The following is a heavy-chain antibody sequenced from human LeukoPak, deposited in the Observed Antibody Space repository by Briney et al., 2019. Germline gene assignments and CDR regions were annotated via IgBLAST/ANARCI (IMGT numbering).Heavy chain of an antibody. V-gene: IGHV1-46*01. CDR1: GYTFTSYY. J-gene: IGHJ4*02. D-gene: IGHD3-10*01. CDR2: INPSGGST. CDR3: ARDAGSYGNDY. Sequence: GASVKVSFKASGYTFTSYYMHWVRQAPGRGLEWMGIINPSGGSTSYAQKFQGRVTMTRDTSTSTVYMELSSLRSEDTAVYYCARDAGSYGNDYWGQGTLVTVSS.